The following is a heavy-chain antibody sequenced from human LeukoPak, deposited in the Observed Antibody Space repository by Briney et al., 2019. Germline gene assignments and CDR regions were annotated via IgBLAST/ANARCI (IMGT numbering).Heavy chain of an antibody. Sequence: PSETLCLTCAVYGGSFSGYYWSWIRQPPGMGLEWIEQIYHSGDTKYNGSLKSPSTLSVDTSKNQFSLKLSSVTAADTAVYYCARCYYDSSGCDYWGQRTLVTVSS. V-gene: IGHV4-34*01. CDR2: IYHSGDT. CDR1: GGSFSGYY. D-gene: IGHD3-22*01. J-gene: IGHJ4*02. CDR3: ARCYYDSSGCDY.